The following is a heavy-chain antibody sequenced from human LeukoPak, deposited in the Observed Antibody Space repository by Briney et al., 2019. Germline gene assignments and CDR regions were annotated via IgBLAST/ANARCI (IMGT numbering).Heavy chain of an antibody. Sequence: NPSETLSLTCSVSGGSISGYYWTWVRQPPGEGLEWIGQIHYSGRADYNPSPKSRITMSVDTSRNQISLKLSSVTAADTAIYYCVRFGVNYDMDVWGQGTTVTVFS. V-gene: IGHV4-59*01. D-gene: IGHD3-16*01. J-gene: IGHJ6*02. CDR3: VRFGVNYDMDV. CDR2: IHYSGRA. CDR1: GGSISGYY.